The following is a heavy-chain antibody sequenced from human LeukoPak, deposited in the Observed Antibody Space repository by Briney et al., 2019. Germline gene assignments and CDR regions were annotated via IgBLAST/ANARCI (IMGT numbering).Heavy chain of an antibody. V-gene: IGHV3-7*01. D-gene: IGHD3-10*01. CDR1: GFTFSMYW. CDR2: IKRDGNEK. J-gene: IGHJ5*01. CDR3: AKEGAYPIITYDS. Sequence: GGSLRLSCAASGFTFSMYWMNWVRQAPGKGLEWVANIKRDGNEKNYVDSVKGRFSISRENAKNSLYLQMDSLRAEDTAVYYCAKEGAYPIITYDSWGQGALVTVSS.